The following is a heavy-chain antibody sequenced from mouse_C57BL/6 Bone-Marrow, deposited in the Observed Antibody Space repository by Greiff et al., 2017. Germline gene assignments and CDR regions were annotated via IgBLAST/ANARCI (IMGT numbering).Heavy chain of an antibody. Sequence: EVQLQQSGAELVRPGASVKLSCTASGFNIKDYYMHWVKQRPEQGLEWIGRIDPEDGDTEYAPKFQGKATMTADTSSNTAYLQLSSLTSEDTAVYYCTLDYYGSSYVAWFAYWGQGTLVTVSA. V-gene: IGHV14-1*01. D-gene: IGHD1-1*01. CDR3: TLDYYGSSYVAWFAY. CDR1: GFNIKDYY. J-gene: IGHJ3*01. CDR2: IDPEDGDT.